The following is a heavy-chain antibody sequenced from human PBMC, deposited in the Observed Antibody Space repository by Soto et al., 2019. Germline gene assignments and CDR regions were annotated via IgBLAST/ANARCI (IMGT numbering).Heavy chain of an antibody. CDR3: TYKDYFSPHYYYYGMDV. J-gene: IGHJ6*02. CDR1: GFTFSNAW. D-gene: IGHD1-1*01. Sequence: PGGSLRLSCAASGFTFSNAWMSWVRQAPGKGLEWVGRIETKTDGGTTDYAAPVKGRFTISRDDSENTLYLQMNSLKTEDTAVYYCTYKDYFSPHYYYYGMDVWGQGTTVTVSS. CDR2: IETKTDGGTT. V-gene: IGHV3-15*04.